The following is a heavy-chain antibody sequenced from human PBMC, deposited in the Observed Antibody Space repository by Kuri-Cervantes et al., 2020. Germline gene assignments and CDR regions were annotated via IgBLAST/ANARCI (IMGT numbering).Heavy chain of an antibody. J-gene: IGHJ6*02. CDR3: AKDINVVVPAAMPSYYYYGMDV. CDR2: IWYDGSNK. V-gene: IGHV3-33*06. Sequence: GESLKISCAASGFTFSSYGMHWVRQAPGKGLEWVAVIWYDGSNKYYADSVKGRFTISRDNSKNTLYLQMNSLRAEDTAVYYCAKDINVVVPAAMPSYYYYGMDVWGQGTTVTVSS. D-gene: IGHD2-2*01. CDR1: GFTFSSYG.